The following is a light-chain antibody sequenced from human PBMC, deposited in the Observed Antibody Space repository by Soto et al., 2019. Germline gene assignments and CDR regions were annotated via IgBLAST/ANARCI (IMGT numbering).Light chain of an antibody. CDR3: QQYSSSPSIT. Sequence: ETVLTQSPGTLSLSPGERATLSCRASQSVSSGYLAWYQQKPGQAPRLLIYGASTRATGIPDRFSGSGSGTDFTLTISRLEPEDFAVYYCQQYSSSPSITFGQGTRLETK. CDR2: GAS. CDR1: QSVSSGY. J-gene: IGKJ5*01. V-gene: IGKV3-20*01.